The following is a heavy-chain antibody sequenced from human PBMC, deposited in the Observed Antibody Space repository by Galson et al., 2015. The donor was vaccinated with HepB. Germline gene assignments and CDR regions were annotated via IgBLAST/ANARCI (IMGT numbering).Heavy chain of an antibody. D-gene: IGHD6-19*01. CDR3: GGVPPSSGYYVGY. V-gene: IGHV4-4*02. Sequence: ETLSLTCAVSGGSISSSNWWSWVRQPPGKGLEWIGEIYHSGSTNYNPSLKGRFTISRDNSKNTLYLQMNGLEIDDTAVYYCGGVPPSSGYYVGYWGPGTLVTVSS. CDR2: IYHSGST. J-gene: IGHJ4*02. CDR1: GGSISSSNW.